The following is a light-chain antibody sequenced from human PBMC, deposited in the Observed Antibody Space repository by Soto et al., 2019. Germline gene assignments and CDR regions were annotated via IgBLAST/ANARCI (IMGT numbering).Light chain of an antibody. Sequence: EIELTQSPCTLSLSPGERATLSCRASQSVSSSYLAWYQQKPGQAPRLLIHGASSRATGIPDRISGSGSGTDFTLTISRLEPEDFAAYYCQQNGSSPITFGQGTRLEIK. V-gene: IGKV3-20*01. CDR1: QSVSSSY. J-gene: IGKJ5*01. CDR2: GAS. CDR3: QQNGSSPIT.